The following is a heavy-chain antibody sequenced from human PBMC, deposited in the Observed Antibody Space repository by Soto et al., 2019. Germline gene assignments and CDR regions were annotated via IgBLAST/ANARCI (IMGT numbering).Heavy chain of an antibody. CDR3: ARDLRWLGAMDV. V-gene: IGHV3-30-3*01. CDR2: ISYDGISR. J-gene: IGHJ6*02. Sequence: QVQLVESGGGVVQPGRSLRLSCAASGFTFSSYGMHWVRQAPGKGLEWVAVISYDGISRYYADSVKGQFTISRDNSTNTLYLLMNSLRTDDTDVYYCARDLRWLGAMDVCGQGTTVTVSS. CDR1: GFTFSSYG. D-gene: IGHD4-17*01.